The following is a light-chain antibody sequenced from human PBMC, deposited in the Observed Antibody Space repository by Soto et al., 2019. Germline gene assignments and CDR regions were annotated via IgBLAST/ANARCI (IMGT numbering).Light chain of an antibody. CDR1: QSVSSRY. V-gene: IGKV3-20*01. J-gene: IGKJ3*01. CDR2: ATS. Sequence: EIVLTQSPGPLSLSPGERATLSCRASQSVSSRYLAWYQQKPGQAPRLPISATSSRVTCIPDSFSGSGSGIDLTLTIRRLEPEDCAVYYWKQYSGSPTFGPGTKVDF. CDR3: KQYSGSPT.